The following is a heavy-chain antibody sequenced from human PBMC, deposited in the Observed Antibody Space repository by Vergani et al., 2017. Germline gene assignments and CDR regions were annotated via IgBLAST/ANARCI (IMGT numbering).Heavy chain of an antibody. CDR2: ISSSSSYI. Sequence: EVQLVESGGGLVKPGGSLRLSCAASGFTFSSYSMNWVRQAPGKGLEWVSSISSSSSYIYYADSVKGRFTISRDNAKNSLYLQMNSLRAEDTAVYYCARAGVGATDYYYYYYMDVWGKGTTVTVSS. CDR3: ARAGVGATDYYYYYYMDV. D-gene: IGHD1-26*01. CDR1: GFTFSSYS. J-gene: IGHJ6*03. V-gene: IGHV3-21*01.